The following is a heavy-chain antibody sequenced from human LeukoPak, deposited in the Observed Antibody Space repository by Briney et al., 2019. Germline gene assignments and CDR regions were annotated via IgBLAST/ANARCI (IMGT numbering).Heavy chain of an antibody. D-gene: IGHD5-12*01. J-gene: IGHJ4*02. CDR2: INPNSGGT. V-gene: IGHV1-2*02. CDR1: GYTFTKYG. CDR3: ARDREWLHEY. Sequence: ASVKVSCKASGYTFTKYGITWVRQAPGQGLEWMGWINPNSGGTNYIQKFQGRVTMTRDTSISTVYMELSRLRSDDTAVYYCARDREWLHEYWGQGTLVTVSS.